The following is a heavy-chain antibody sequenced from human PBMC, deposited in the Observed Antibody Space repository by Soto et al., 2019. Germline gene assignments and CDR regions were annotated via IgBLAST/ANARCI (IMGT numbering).Heavy chain of an antibody. V-gene: IGHV1-18*01. CDR1: GYPISDYG. Sequence: ASVKVSCTASGYPISDYGISWVRQAPGQGLEWLGWISVYNGNTHFAQKVRGRVTITTDTSTSTASMELRSLSSDDTAVYYCARGSLQWRDPYNCFDPWGQGTLVTVSS. J-gene: IGHJ5*02. D-gene: IGHD1-1*01. CDR3: ARGSLQWRDPYNCFDP. CDR2: ISVYNGNT.